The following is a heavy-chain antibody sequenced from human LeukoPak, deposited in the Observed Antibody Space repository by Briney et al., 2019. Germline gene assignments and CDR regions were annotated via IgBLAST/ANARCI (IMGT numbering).Heavy chain of an antibody. CDR1: GFTVSSNY. V-gene: IGHV3-66*01. CDR3: ARDLWTSYSSGFDP. J-gene: IGHJ5*02. CDR2: IYSGGDT. D-gene: IGHD3/OR15-3a*01. Sequence: GGSLRLSCAASGFTVSSNYMSWVRQAPGKGLEWVSLIYSGGDTYYADSVKGRFTISRDNSKNTLYLQMNSLGAEDTAVYYCARDLWTSYSSGFDPWGQGTLVTVSS.